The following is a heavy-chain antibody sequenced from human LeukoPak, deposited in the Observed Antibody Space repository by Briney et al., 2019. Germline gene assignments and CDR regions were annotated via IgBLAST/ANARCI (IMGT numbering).Heavy chain of an antibody. CDR1: GYTFTIYD. D-gene: IGHD1-7*01. V-gene: IGHV1-8*01. CDR3: ARGIYGYINGTTRGFDP. CDR2: MNPNSGNT. J-gene: IGHJ5*02. Sequence: ASVKVSCKASGYTFTIYDINLVRQATGQGLEWMGWMNPNSGNTGYAQKFQGRVTMTRNTSISTAYMELSSLRSEDTAVYYCARGIYGYINGTTRGFDPWGQGTLVTVSS.